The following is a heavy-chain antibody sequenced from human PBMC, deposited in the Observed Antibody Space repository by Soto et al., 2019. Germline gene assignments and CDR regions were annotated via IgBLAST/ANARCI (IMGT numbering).Heavy chain of an antibody. CDR3: ARADCSSTSCQLDDAFDI. V-gene: IGHV6-1*01. J-gene: IGHJ3*02. CDR2: TYYRSKWYN. D-gene: IGHD2-2*01. CDR1: GDSVSSNSAA. Sequence: SQTLSLTCAISGDSVSSNSAAWNWIRQSPSRGLEWLGRTYYRSKWYNDYAVSVKSRITINPDTSKNQFSLQLNSVTPEDTAVYYCARADCSSTSCQLDDAFDIWGQGTMVTVSS.